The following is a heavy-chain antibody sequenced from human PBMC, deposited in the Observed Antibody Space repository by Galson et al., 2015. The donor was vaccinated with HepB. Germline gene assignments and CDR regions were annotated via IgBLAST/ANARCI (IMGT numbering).Heavy chain of an antibody. V-gene: IGHV7-4-1*02. CDR1: GYTFTSYA. CDR3: ARGFSYYDFWSGYYEYLRYYFDY. CDR2: INTNTGNP. D-gene: IGHD3-3*01. Sequence: SVKVSCKASGYTFTSYAMNWVRQAPGQGLEWMGWINTNTGNPTYAQGFTGRFVFSLDTSVSTAYLQISSLKAEDTAVYYCARGFSYYDFWSGYYEYLRYYFDYWGQGTLVTVPS. J-gene: IGHJ4*02.